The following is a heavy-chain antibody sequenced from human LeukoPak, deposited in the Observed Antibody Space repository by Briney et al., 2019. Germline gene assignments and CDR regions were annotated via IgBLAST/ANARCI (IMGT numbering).Heavy chain of an antibody. Sequence: SETLSLTCAVYGGSFSGYYWSWIRQPPGKGLEWIGDINHSGSTNYNPSLKSRVTISVDTSKNQFSLKLSSVTAADTAVYYCARGFLEWLLSNDAFDIWGQGTMVTVSS. D-gene: IGHD3-3*01. CDR2: INHSGST. J-gene: IGHJ3*02. CDR1: GGSFSGYY. CDR3: ARGFLEWLLSNDAFDI. V-gene: IGHV4-34*01.